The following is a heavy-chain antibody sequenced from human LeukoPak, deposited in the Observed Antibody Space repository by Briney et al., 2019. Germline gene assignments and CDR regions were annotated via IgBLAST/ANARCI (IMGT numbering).Heavy chain of an antibody. V-gene: IGHV4-59*08. CDR1: GGSISSYY. J-gene: IGHJ6*02. CDR2: IYYSGST. D-gene: IGHD6-19*01. Sequence: SETLSLTCTVSGGSISSYYWSWIRQPPGKGLEWIGYIYYSGSTNYNPSLKSRVTISVDTSKNQFSLKLSSVTAADTAVYYCARLPSQGLVRRGMHVWGQGTTVTVSS. CDR3: ARLPSQGLVRRGMHV.